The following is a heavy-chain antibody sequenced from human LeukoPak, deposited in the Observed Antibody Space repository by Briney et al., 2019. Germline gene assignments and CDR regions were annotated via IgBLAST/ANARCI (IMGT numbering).Heavy chain of an antibody. V-gene: IGHV4-31*03. CDR2: IYYSGST. CDR3: ARGSLFDYGDYPVFDY. CDR1: GVSISSGGYY. J-gene: IGHJ4*02. D-gene: IGHD4-17*01. Sequence: SETLSLTCTVSGVSISSGGYYWSWIRQHPGKGLEWIGYIYYSGSTYYNPSLKSRVTISVDTSKNQFSLKLSSVTAADTAVYYCARGSLFDYGDYPVFDYWGQGTLVTVSS.